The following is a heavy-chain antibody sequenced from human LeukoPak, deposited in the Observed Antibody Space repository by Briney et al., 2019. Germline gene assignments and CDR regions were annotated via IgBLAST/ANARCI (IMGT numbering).Heavy chain of an antibody. CDR2: IYTSGST. D-gene: IGHD3-22*01. CDR3: ARVPYYYDSSGYYEVGAFDI. Sequence: SSETPSLTCTVSGGSISSYYWSWIRQPAGKGLEWIGRIYTSGSTNYNPSLKSRVTMSVDTSKNQFSLKLSSVTAADTAVYYCARVPYYYDSSGYYEVGAFDIWGQGTMVTVSS. J-gene: IGHJ3*02. CDR1: GGSISSYY. V-gene: IGHV4-4*07.